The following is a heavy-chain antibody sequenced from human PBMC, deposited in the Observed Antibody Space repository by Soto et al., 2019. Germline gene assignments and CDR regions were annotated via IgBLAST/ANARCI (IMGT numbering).Heavy chain of an antibody. Sequence: QLQLQESGPGLVKPSETLSLTCTVSGGSISSSSYYWGWIRQPPGKGLERIGSIYYSGSTYYNPSLKSRVTISVDTSKNQFSLKLSSVTAADTAVYYCARLPEDYGDYVFGCFDYWGQGTLVTVSS. D-gene: IGHD4-17*01. J-gene: IGHJ4*02. CDR2: IYYSGST. CDR1: GGSISSSSYY. V-gene: IGHV4-39*01. CDR3: ARLPEDYGDYVFGCFDY.